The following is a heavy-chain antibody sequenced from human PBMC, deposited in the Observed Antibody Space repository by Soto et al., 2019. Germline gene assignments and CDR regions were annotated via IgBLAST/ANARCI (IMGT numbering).Heavy chain of an antibody. D-gene: IGHD6-19*01. CDR3: ARLTVAGGGFDY. CDR2: IYYSGST. V-gene: IGHV4-39*01. CDR1: GGSISSSSYY. Sequence: QLQLQESGPGLVKPSETLSLTCTVSGGSISSSSYYWGWIRQPPGKGLEWIGSIYYSGSTYYNPSLKSRVTISEDTSKNQFSLKLSSVTAADTAVYYCARLTVAGGGFDYWGQGTLVTVSS. J-gene: IGHJ4*02.